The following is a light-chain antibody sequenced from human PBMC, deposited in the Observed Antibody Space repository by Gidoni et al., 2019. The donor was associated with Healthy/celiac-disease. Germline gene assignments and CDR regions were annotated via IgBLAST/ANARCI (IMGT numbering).Light chain of an antibody. CDR2: GAS. J-gene: IGKJ1*01. V-gene: IGKV3-15*01. CDR1: QSVSSN. Sequence: EIVMPQSPATLSVSPGERATLSCRASQSVSSNLAWYQQKPGQAPRLLIYGASTRATDIPARFSGSGSGTEFTLTISSLQSEDFAVYYCQQYNNWPERTFGQGTKVEIK. CDR3: QQYNNWPERT.